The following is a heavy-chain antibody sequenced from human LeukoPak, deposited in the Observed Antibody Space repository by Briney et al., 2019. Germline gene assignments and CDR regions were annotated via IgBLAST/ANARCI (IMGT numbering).Heavy chain of an antibody. CDR2: INTDGSST. Sequence: GRSQRLSCAASGFTFSSYWMHWVRQVPGRGPVWVSQINTDGSSTSYADSVKGRFTISRDNAKNTLYLQMNSLRAEDTAVYYCASIAEGIAYRDFWGQGTLVTVSS. CDR1: GFTFSSYW. V-gene: IGHV3-74*01. J-gene: IGHJ4*02. CDR3: ASIAEGIAYRDF. D-gene: IGHD6-13*01.